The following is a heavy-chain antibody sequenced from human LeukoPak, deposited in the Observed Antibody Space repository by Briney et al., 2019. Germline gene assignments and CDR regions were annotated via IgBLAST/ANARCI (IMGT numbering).Heavy chain of an antibody. CDR1: GFTFSSYA. CDR2: ISYDGSNK. V-gene: IGHV3-30-3*01. J-gene: IGHJ4*02. Sequence: GGSLGLSCAASGFTFSSYAMHWVRQAPGKGLGWVAVISYDGSNKYYADSVKGRFTISRDNSKNTLYLQMNSLRAEDTAVYYCARETYDFWSGYYIRHFFDYWGQGTLVTVSS. CDR3: ARETYDFWSGYYIRHFFDY. D-gene: IGHD3-3*01.